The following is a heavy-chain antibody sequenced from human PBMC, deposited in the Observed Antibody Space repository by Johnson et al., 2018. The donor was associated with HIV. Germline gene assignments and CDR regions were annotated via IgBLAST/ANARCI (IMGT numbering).Heavy chain of an antibody. CDR1: GFTFSSYG. CDR3: AKGSPGGVVAHDAFDI. Sequence: VQLVESGGGVVQPGRSLRLSCAASGFTFSSYGMHWVRQAPGKGLEWVSGINWNGGRTGYAASVKGRFIISRDNSKNTLYLQMDSLRAEDTAVYYCAKGSPGGVVAHDAFDIWGQGTMVTVSS. D-gene: IGHD3-16*01. J-gene: IGHJ3*02. CDR2: INWNGGRT. V-gene: IGHV3-NL1*01.